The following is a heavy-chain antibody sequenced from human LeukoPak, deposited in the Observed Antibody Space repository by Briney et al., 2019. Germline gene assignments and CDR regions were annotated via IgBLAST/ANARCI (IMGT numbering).Heavy chain of an antibody. CDR2: IYYSGST. CDR3: ARASATNWFDP. D-gene: IGHD1-26*01. V-gene: IGHV4-59*08. CDR1: GGSISSYY. Sequence: SETLSLTYTVSGGSISSYYWSWIRQPPGKGLEWIGYIYYSGSTNYNPSLKSRVTISVDTSKKQFSLKLSSVTAADTAVYYCARASATNWFDPWGQGTLVTVSS. J-gene: IGHJ5*02.